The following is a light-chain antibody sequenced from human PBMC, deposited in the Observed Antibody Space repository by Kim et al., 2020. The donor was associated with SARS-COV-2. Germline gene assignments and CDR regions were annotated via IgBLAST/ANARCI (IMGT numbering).Light chain of an antibody. Sequence: GRTGGGTGEGSSRGAGSMQWYRQEAGQAALLGVYYDSARPSGIPERFSGSNSGTAATLTISRVEAGDEADYYCQVWESRSDHPVFGGGTQLTVL. V-gene: IGLV3-21*01. CDR1: SRGAGS. J-gene: IGLJ2*01. CDR3: QVWESRSDHPV. CDR2: YDS.